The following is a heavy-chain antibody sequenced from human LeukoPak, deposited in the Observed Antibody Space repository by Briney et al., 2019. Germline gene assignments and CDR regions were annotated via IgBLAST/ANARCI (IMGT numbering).Heavy chain of an antibody. CDR2: TYYRSTWYN. CDR1: RDSVSSNSVT. J-gene: IGHJ5*02. Sequence: SQTLSLTCAISRDSVSSNSVTWNWIRQSPSRGLEWLGRTYYRSTWYNGYAVSVRGRITVNPDTSKNQFSLHLNSVTPEDTAVYYCARRLTQYDCFDPWGQGILVTVSS. D-gene: IGHD2-2*01. CDR3: ARRLTQYDCFDP. V-gene: IGHV6-1*01.